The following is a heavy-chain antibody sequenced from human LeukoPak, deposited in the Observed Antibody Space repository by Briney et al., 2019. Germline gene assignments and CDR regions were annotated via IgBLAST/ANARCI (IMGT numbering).Heavy chain of an antibody. D-gene: IGHD3-3*01. Sequence: GGSLRLSCAASGFTFGGYSMNWIRQAPGKGLEWVSYISLTGSKIDYADSVKGRFTISRDNAKNSLNLQMNSLRAEDTAVYYFARDITIFGVIINFDYWGRGTLVTVSS. CDR2: ISLTGSKI. CDR1: GFTFGGYS. CDR3: ARDITIFGVIINFDY. V-gene: IGHV3-48*01. J-gene: IGHJ4*02.